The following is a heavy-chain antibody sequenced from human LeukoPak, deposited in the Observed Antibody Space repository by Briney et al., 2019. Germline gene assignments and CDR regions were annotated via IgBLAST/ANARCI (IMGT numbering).Heavy chain of an antibody. J-gene: IGHJ4*02. CDR1: GFTLSSYA. Sequence: PGGSLRLSCAASGFTLSSYAMHWVRQAPGKGLEWVAVISYDGSNKYYADSVKGRFTISRDNSKNTLYLQMNSLRAEDTAVYYCARAAAWGELLAGIDYWGQGTLVTVSS. D-gene: IGHD1-26*01. CDR3: ARAAAWGELLAGIDY. V-gene: IGHV3-30*01. CDR2: ISYDGSNK.